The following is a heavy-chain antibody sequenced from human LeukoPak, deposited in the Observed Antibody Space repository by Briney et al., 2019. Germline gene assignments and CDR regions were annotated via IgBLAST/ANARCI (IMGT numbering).Heavy chain of an antibody. Sequence: ASVKVSCKASGYTFTGYYMHWVRQAPGQGLEWMGWINPNSGGTNYTQKFQGRVTMTRDTSISTAYMELSRLRSDDTAVYYRARGLTRKSSSCLGYWGQGTLVTVSS. CDR1: GYTFTGYY. J-gene: IGHJ4*02. D-gene: IGHD6-13*01. CDR2: INPNSGGT. CDR3: ARGLTRKSSSCLGY. V-gene: IGHV1-2*02.